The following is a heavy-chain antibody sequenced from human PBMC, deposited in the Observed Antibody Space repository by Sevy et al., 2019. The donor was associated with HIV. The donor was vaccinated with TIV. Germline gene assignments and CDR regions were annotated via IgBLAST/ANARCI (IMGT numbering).Heavy chain of an antibody. D-gene: IGHD3-22*01. CDR1: GYTLTELS. Sequence: ASVKVSCKVSGYTLTELSMHWLRQAPGKGLEWVGSFDPEDGETVYEHNFQGRVSMTEDTSTDTAYMEVISLKFEDTAVYYCATTKDYYDSSGYPFDYWGQGTLDTVSS. CDR3: ATTKDYYDSSGYPFDY. CDR2: FDPEDGET. V-gene: IGHV1-24*01. J-gene: IGHJ4*02.